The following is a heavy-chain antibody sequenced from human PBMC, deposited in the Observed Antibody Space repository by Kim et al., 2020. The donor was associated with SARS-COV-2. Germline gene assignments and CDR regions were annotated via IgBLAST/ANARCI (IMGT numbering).Heavy chain of an antibody. J-gene: IGHJ6*03. CDR1: GFTVSSNY. D-gene: IGHD2-8*01. V-gene: IGHV3-66*04. Sequence: GGSLRLSCAASGFTVSSNYMSWVRQAPGKGLECVSVIYSGGSTYYADYVKGRYTISRDNSKNTLYIQMTSLRAEDTAVYYCARRGGYCTNGVCYNRYYYMDVWGKGTTVTVSS. CDR3: ARRGGYCTNGVCYNRYYYMDV. CDR2: IYSGGST.